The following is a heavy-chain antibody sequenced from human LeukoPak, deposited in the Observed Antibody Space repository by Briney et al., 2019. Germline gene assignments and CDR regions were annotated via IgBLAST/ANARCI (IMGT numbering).Heavy chain of an antibody. CDR1: GGSISSYY. CDR2: IYYSGST. J-gene: IGHJ4*02. CDR3: AGVVYSSGWYYFDY. V-gene: IGHV4-59*12. Sequence: SETLSLTCTVSGGSISSYYWSWIRQPPGKGLEWIGYIYYSGSTNYNPSLKSRVTMSVDTSKNQFSLKLSSVTAADTAVYYCAGVVYSSGWYYFDYWGQGTLVTVSS. D-gene: IGHD6-19*01.